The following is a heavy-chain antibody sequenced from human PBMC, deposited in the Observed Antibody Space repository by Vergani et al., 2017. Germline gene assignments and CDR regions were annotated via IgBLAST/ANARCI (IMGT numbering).Heavy chain of an antibody. CDR2: INHSGST. J-gene: IGHJ4*02. CDR1: GGSFSGYY. D-gene: IGHD3-10*01. CDR3: ARGSTITMVRGVPFDY. V-gene: IGHV4-34*01. Sequence: QVQLQQWGAGLLKPSETLSLTCAVYGGSFSGYYWSWIRQPPGKGLEWIGEINHSGSTNYNPSLKSRVTISVDTSKNQFSLKLSSVTAADTAVYYCARGSTITMVRGVPFDYWGQGTLVTVSS.